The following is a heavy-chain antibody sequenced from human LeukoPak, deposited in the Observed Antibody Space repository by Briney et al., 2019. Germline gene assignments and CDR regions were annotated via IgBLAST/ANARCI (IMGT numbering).Heavy chain of an antibody. J-gene: IGHJ4*02. D-gene: IGHD4/OR15-4a*01. Sequence: PSETLSLTCTVSGGSVSSNGYYWGWGRQSPGGGLEWIGSIFHTGTTYYNPSLRSRVTMSVDTSKNQFSLRLNSVTAADTAVYYCARMGAIAGASANPDHWGQGTLVTVSS. CDR1: GGSVSSNGYY. V-gene: IGHV4-39*07. CDR3: ARMGAIAGASANPDH. CDR2: IFHTGTT.